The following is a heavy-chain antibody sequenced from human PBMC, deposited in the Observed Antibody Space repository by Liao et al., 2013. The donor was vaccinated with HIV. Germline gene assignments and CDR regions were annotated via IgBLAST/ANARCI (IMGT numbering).Heavy chain of an antibody. J-gene: IGHJ5*02. CDR1: GGSLSGFY. CDR3: ARTDQYYDFWNGYENWFDP. CDR2: IHYGGTT. Sequence: QVHLQQSGAGLLKPSETLSLTCAVYGGSLSGFYWSWIRQSPGKGLEWIGEIHYGGTTHYNPSLRTRVTISRQTSKKVFSLQLRSVTAADTAVYYCARTDQYYDFWNGYENWFDPWGQGTLVTVSS. D-gene: IGHD3-3*01. V-gene: IGHV4-34*02.